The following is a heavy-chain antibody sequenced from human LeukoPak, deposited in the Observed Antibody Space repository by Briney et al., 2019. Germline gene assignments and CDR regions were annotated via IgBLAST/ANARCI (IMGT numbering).Heavy chain of an antibody. CDR1: GYSFTSYW. D-gene: IGHD4-23*01. V-gene: IGHV5-51*01. CDR3: AIPRYGGKLRSNWFDR. Sequence: GESLKISCNSSGYSFTSYWIGWVRQMPGKGLERMGIIYPGDSDTRYSPSFRGQDTISADKSISTAYLQWSSLKASDTAMYYCAIPRYGGKLRSNWFDRWGQGALVTVSS. CDR2: IYPGDSDT. J-gene: IGHJ5*02.